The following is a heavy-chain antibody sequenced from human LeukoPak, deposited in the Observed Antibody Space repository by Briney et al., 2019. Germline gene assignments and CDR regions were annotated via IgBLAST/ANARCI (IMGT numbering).Heavy chain of an antibody. CDR2: IIGSGGST. D-gene: IGHD3-16*02. CDR1: GFMFNIHV. CDR3: AKASRGFAYRLDF. Sequence: GGSLRLSCAASGFMFNIHVMSWVRQAPGKGREWVSGIIGSGGSTYYADSVKGRFTISRDNSKNTLSLQMNSLRAEDTAIYYCAKASRGFAYRLDFWGQGTLVTVSS. J-gene: IGHJ4*02. V-gene: IGHV3-23*01.